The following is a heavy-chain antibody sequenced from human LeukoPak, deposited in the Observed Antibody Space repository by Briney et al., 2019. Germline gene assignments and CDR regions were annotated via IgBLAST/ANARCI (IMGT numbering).Heavy chain of an antibody. Sequence: PGGSLRLSCAASGFTFSTYSMNWVRQAPGKGLGWVSYISSSTIYYADSVKGRFTISRDNSKNTLYLQMNSLRAEDTAVHYCASARDYYGSGSYLGYWGQGTLVTVSS. CDR1: GFTFSTYS. CDR2: ISSSTI. J-gene: IGHJ4*02. V-gene: IGHV3-48*01. CDR3: ASARDYYGSGSYLGY. D-gene: IGHD3-10*01.